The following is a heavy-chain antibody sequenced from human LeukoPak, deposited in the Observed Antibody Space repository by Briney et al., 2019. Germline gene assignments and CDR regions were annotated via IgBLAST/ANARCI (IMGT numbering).Heavy chain of an antibody. CDR1: GDSISSTSYY. D-gene: IGHD3-10*01. Sequence: SETLSLTCTDSGDSISSTSYYWDWIRQPPGKGLEWIGSIYNSGTTYYNPSLKSRVTISVDTSKNQFSLKVSSVTAADTAVYYCASRVYGLGSFNYWGQGTLVAVSS. J-gene: IGHJ4*01. CDR3: ASRVYGLGSFNY. CDR2: IYNSGTT. V-gene: IGHV4-39*01.